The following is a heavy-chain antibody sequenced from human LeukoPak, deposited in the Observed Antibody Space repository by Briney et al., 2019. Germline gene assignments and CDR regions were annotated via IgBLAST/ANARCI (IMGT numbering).Heavy chain of an antibody. Sequence: ASVKVSCKASGYTFTSYGISWVRQAPGQGLEWMGWISAYNGNTNYAQKLQGRVTMTTDTSTGTAYMELRSLRSDDTAVYYCARAVLWGDTAMGLFDYWGQGTLVTVSS. CDR2: ISAYNGNT. CDR1: GYTFTSYG. D-gene: IGHD5-18*01. J-gene: IGHJ4*02. V-gene: IGHV1-18*01. CDR3: ARAVLWGDTAMGLFDY.